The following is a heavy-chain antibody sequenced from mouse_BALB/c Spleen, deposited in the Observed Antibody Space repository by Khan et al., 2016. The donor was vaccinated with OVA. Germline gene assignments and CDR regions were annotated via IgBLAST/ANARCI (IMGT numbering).Heavy chain of an antibody. D-gene: IGHD1-1*01. CDR2: INTGGAYT. CDR1: GFTFSTYG. Sequence: EVELVESGGDFVRPGGSLKLSCAASGFTFSTYGMSWVRQTPDKRLEWVATINTGGAYTYYPDSVKGRFTISRDNAKNTLYLQLSSLKSEDTAIYYCARLAYYYNGGGFAYWGQGTLVTVSA. CDR3: ARLAYYYNGGGFAY. V-gene: IGHV5-6*01. J-gene: IGHJ3*01.